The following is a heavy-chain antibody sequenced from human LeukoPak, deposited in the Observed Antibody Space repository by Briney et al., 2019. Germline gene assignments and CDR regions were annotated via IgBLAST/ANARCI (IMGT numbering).Heavy chain of an antibody. CDR1: GYTFTSYY. Sequence: GASVKVSCKASGYTFTSYYMHWVRQAPGQGLEWMGIINPSGGSTSYAQKFQGRVTMTRDTSTSTVYMELSSLRSEDTAVYYCARAISMVRGVIITSAEFDPWGQGTLVTVSS. CDR3: ARAISMVRGVIITSAEFDP. V-gene: IGHV1-46*01. J-gene: IGHJ5*02. D-gene: IGHD3-10*01. CDR2: INPSGGST.